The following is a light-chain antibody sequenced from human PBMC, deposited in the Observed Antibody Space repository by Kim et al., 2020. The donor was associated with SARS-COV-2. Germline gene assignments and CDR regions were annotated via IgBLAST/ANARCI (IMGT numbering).Light chain of an antibody. CDR3: NSRDSNDNVV. V-gene: IGLV3-19*01. J-gene: IGLJ2*01. Sequence: VALGQTVKITCQGDSLRSYYATWYQQKPGQAPIVVIYGKNNRPSGIPDRFSGSSSGNTASLTITGTQAGDEADYYCNSRDSNDNVVFGGGTQLTVL. CDR2: GKN. CDR1: SLRSYY.